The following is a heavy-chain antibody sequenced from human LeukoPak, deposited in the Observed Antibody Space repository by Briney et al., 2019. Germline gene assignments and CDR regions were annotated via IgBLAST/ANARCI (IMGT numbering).Heavy chain of an antibody. J-gene: IGHJ4*02. V-gene: IGHV4-34*01. Sequence: PSETLSLTCAVYGGSFSGYYWSWIRQPPGKGLEWIGEINHSGSTNYNPSLKSRVTISVDTSKNQFSLKLSSVTAADTAVYYCARSYYDILTGYYLDYWGQGTLVTVSS. CDR2: INHSGST. CDR3: ARSYYDILTGYYLDY. D-gene: IGHD3-9*01. CDR1: GGSFSGYY.